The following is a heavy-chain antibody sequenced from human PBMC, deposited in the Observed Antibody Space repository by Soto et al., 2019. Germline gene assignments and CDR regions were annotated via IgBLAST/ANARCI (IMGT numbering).Heavy chain of an antibody. D-gene: IGHD1-26*01. Sequence: GGSLRLSCAASGFTFSSYKMNWVRQAPGKGLEWVSSISSNSNYIYYADSVQGRFTISRDNAKNSLFLQMNSLRADDTAVYYCPQETVGAHKYEHWGQGTLVTVSS. V-gene: IGHV3-21*01. CDR3: PQETVGAHKYEH. J-gene: IGHJ4*02. CDR2: ISSNSNYI. CDR1: GFTFSSYK.